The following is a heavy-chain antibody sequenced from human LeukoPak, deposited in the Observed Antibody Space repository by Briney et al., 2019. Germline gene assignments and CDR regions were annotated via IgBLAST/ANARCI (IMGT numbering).Heavy chain of an antibody. J-gene: IGHJ6*04. CDR2: VSGSGGTT. V-gene: IGHV3-23*01. Sequence: GGSLRLSCAASGLTFSSYAMSWVRQAPGKGLDWVSSVSGSGGTTYYADSVKGRFTISRDNTKNSLYLQMNSLRAEDTAVYYCAELGITMFGGVWGKGTTVTISS. CDR1: GLTFSSYA. D-gene: IGHD3-10*02. CDR3: AELGITMFGGV.